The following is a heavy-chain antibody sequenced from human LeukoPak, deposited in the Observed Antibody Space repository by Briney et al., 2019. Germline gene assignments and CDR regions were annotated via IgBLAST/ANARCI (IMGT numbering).Heavy chain of an antibody. D-gene: IGHD2-2*01. J-gene: IGHJ4*02. Sequence: GGSLRLSCAASGFTLSRYDMHWVRQATGKGLEWVSSIGTAGDTYYPGSVKGRFTISRENAKNSLYLQMNSLRAGDTAVYYCATLPATTYYFHYWGQGTLVTVSS. CDR3: ATLPATTYYFHY. V-gene: IGHV3-13*01. CDR2: IGTAGDT. CDR1: GFTLSRYD.